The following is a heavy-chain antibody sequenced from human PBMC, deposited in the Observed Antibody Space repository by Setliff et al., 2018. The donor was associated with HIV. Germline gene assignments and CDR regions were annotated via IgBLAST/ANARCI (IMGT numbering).Heavy chain of an antibody. D-gene: IGHD6-19*01. Sequence: ASVKVSCKASGYSFARYGLSWVRQAPGQGLGWMGWISGFNGNTKYAQSFQGRVTMTIDTSTSTVYMDLRSLTSDDTAVYYCGRVPYRSAWFSGGHNPFDVWGQGTMVTVSS. V-gene: IGHV1-18*01. CDR3: GRVPYRSAWFSGGHNPFDV. CDR1: GYSFARYG. J-gene: IGHJ3*01. CDR2: ISGFNGNT.